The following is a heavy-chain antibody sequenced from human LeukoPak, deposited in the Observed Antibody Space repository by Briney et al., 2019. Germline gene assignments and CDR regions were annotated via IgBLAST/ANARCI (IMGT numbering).Heavy chain of an antibody. D-gene: IGHD1-1*01. V-gene: IGHV3-48*03. Sequence: DSVKGRFTISRDNAKNSLYLQMNSLRAEDTAVYYCARAAPSRRELDYFDYWGQGTLVTVSS. CDR3: ARAAPSRRELDYFDY. J-gene: IGHJ4*02.